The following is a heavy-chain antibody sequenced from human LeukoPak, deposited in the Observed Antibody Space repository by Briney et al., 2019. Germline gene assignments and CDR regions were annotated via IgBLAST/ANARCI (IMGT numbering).Heavy chain of an antibody. Sequence: GGSLRLSCAASGFTFSSYSMNWVRQAPGKGLEWVSSISSSSSYIYYADSVKGRFTISRDNARNSLYLQMNSLRAEDTAVYYCAIDGAKRSYYYYMDVWGKGTTVTVSS. CDR3: AIDGAKRSYYYYMDV. CDR1: GFTFSSYS. CDR2: ISSSSSYI. D-gene: IGHD4/OR15-4a*01. J-gene: IGHJ6*03. V-gene: IGHV3-21*01.